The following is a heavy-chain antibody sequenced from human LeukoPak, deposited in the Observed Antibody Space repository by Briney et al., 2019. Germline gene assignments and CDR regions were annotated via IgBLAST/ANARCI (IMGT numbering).Heavy chain of an antibody. CDR3: AKGLGPLVRGVVPRTYYMDV. J-gene: IGHJ6*03. CDR1: KFTFSSFS. CDR2: ISGSGGST. D-gene: IGHD3-10*01. V-gene: IGHV3-23*01. Sequence: SGGSLRLSCAASKFTFSSFSMSWVRQAPGKGLEWVSAISGSGGSTYYADSVKGRFTISRDNSKNTVNLQMNSLGVEDTAVYYCAKGLGPLVRGVVPRTYYMDVWGRGTTVTVSS.